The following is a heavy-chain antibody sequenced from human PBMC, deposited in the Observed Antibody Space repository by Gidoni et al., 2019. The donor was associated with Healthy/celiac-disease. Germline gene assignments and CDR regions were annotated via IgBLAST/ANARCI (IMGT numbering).Heavy chain of an antibody. V-gene: IGHV1-2*04. CDR2: INPNSGGT. D-gene: IGHD3-3*01. CDR1: GYTFTGYY. CDR3: ARGGAITINYDFWSGSSLGEDYGMDV. J-gene: IGHJ6*02. Sequence: QVQLVQSGAEVKKPGASVKVSCKASGYTFTGYYMHWVRQAPGQGLEWMGWINPNSGGTNYAQKFQGWVTMTRDTSISTAYMELSRLRSDDTAVYYCARGGAITINYDFWSGSSLGEDYGMDVWGQGTTVTVSS.